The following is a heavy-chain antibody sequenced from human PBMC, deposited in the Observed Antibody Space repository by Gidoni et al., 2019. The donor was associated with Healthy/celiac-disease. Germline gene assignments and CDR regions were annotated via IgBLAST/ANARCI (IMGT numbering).Heavy chain of an antibody. CDR3: AREAVAARGGGANWFDP. V-gene: IGHV1-3*01. Sequence: AEVKKPGASVKVSCKASGYTFTSYAMHWVRQAPGQRLEWMGWINAGNGNTKYSQKFQGRVTITRDTSASTAYMELSSLRSEDTAVYYCAREAVAARGGGANWFDPWGQGTLVTVSS. CDR1: GYTFTSYA. J-gene: IGHJ5*02. CDR2: INAGNGNT. D-gene: IGHD2-15*01.